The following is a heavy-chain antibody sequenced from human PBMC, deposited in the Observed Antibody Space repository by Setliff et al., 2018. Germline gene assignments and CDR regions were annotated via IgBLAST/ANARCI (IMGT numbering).Heavy chain of an antibody. CDR3: VRVRVVQGYYEFDS. CDR2: INHSGST. CDR1: GASFSDYY. Sequence: KTSETLSLTCTVYGASFSDYYWGWIRQPPGKGLEWIAEINHSGSTNYNPSLKSRVTISVDTSKNQFSLGLSSVIVADSATYYCVRVRVVQGYYEFDSWGQGALVTVSS. V-gene: IGHV4-34*01. J-gene: IGHJ4*02. D-gene: IGHD3-16*01.